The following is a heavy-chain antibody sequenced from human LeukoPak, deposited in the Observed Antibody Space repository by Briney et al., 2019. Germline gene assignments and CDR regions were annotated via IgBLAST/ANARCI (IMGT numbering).Heavy chain of an antibody. CDR1: GFTFSRYG. CDR3: AKLWSEVGATIY. Sequence: GRSLRLSCAASGFTFSRYGMHWVRQAPGKGLEWVALISYDGRNKYYADSVKGRFTISRDNSKNTLYLQMNSLRPEDTAIYYCAKLWSEVGATIYWGQGTLVTVSS. J-gene: IGHJ4*02. V-gene: IGHV3-30*18. D-gene: IGHD1-26*01. CDR2: ISYDGRNK.